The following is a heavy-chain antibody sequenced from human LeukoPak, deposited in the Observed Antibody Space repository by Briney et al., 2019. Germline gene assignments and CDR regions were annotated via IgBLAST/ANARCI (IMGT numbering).Heavy chain of an antibody. D-gene: IGHD2-2*01. CDR1: GFTFRSYE. Sequence: PGGSLRLSCAASGFTFRSYEMNWVRQAPGKGLEWVSYISSSGSTIYYADSVKGRFTISRDNSKNTLYLQMNSLRAEDTAVYYCAKDRLPAAKFSLGDWFDPWGQGTLVTVSS. V-gene: IGHV3-48*03. J-gene: IGHJ5*02. CDR3: AKDRLPAAKFSLGDWFDP. CDR2: ISSSGSTI.